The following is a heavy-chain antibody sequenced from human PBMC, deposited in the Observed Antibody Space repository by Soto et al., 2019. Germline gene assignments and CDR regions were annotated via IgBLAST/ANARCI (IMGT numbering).Heavy chain of an antibody. V-gene: IGHV1-46*01. CDR1: GYTFTSYY. Sequence: GASVKVSCKASGYTFTSYYMHWVRQAPGQELEWMGIINPSGGSTSYAQKFQGRVTMTRDTSTSTVYMELSSLRSEDTAVYYCARDHRIAAAGPGYYGMDVWGQGTTVTVSS. D-gene: IGHD6-13*01. CDR2: INPSGGST. J-gene: IGHJ6*02. CDR3: ARDHRIAAAGPGYYGMDV.